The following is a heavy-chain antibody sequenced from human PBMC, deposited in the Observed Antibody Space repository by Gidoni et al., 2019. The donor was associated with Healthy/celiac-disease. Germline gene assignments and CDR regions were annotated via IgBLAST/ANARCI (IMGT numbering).Heavy chain of an antibody. CDR2: INPSGGST. V-gene: IGHV1-46*01. D-gene: IGHD3-10*01. CDR3: ARDRHVGSGSYFGY. Sequence: QVQLVQSGAAVKTPGASVKVSCKASGYTFTSYYMPWVRQAPGQGLGWLGIINPSGGSTSYAQKIQGRVTMTRDTSTRTVYMERSSLRSEETAVYYCARDRHVGSGSYFGYWGQGTLVTVSS. CDR1: GYTFTSYY. J-gene: IGHJ4*02.